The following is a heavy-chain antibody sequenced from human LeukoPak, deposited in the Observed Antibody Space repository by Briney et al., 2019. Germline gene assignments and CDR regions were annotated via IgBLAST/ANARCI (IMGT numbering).Heavy chain of an antibody. J-gene: IGHJ4*02. D-gene: IGHD1-26*01. CDR2: ISSSSSYI. CDR1: GFTFSSYS. CDR3: ARDRVGATTNFDY. Sequence: GGSLRLSCAASGFTFSSYSMNWVRQAPGKGLEWVSSISSSSSYIYYADSVKGRFTISRDNAKNSLYLQMNSLRAEDTAVYYCARDRVGATTNFDYWGQGTLVTVSS. V-gene: IGHV3-21*04.